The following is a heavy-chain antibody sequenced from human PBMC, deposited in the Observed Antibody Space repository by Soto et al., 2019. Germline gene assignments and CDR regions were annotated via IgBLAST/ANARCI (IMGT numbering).Heavy chain of an antibody. J-gene: IGHJ4*02. CDR1: GFTFSSYS. D-gene: IGHD2-15*01. V-gene: IGHV3-48*01. CDR2: ISSSSSTI. CDR3: AGGGGYGTILFDY. Sequence: EVQLVESGGGLVQPGGSLRLSCAASGFTFSSYSMNWVRQAPGKGLEWVSYISSSSSTIYYADSVKGRFTISRDNAKNSLYLQMNSLIAEDTAVYYCAGGGGYGTILFDYWGQGTLVTVSS.